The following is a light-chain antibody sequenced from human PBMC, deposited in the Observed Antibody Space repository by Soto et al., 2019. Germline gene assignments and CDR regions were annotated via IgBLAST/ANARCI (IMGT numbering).Light chain of an antibody. Sequence: QSVLTQPASVSGSPGQSITNSCTGSSSDVGDYDFVSWYQQHPGKAPKLIIYEVSDRPSGVSNRFSGSKSGNTASLTISGLQAEDDAHYYCSSFTSTSTLVVFGGGTKLTVL. J-gene: IGLJ2*01. V-gene: IGLV2-14*01. CDR3: SSFTSTSTLVV. CDR1: SSDVGDYDF. CDR2: EVS.